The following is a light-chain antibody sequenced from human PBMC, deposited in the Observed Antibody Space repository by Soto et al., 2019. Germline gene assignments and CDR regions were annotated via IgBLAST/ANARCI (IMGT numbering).Light chain of an antibody. Sequence: QSALTQPASVSGSPGQSITISCTGTSSDVGGYNFVSWYQQHPGKAPKLMIYDVSDRPSGVSNRLSGSKSGNTASLTISGIKAEDEADYYCSSYTSSFYVFGTGTKVXVL. CDR1: SSDVGGYNF. V-gene: IGLV2-14*01. CDR2: DVS. CDR3: SSYTSSFYV. J-gene: IGLJ1*01.